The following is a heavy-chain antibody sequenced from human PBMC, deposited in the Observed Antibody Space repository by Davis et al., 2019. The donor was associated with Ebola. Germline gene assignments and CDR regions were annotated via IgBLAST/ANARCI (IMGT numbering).Heavy chain of an antibody. D-gene: IGHD3-22*01. J-gene: IGHJ4*02. CDR2: INPNSGGT. V-gene: IGHV1-2*02. CDR3: ARGIRITMIVVVITDFDY. Sequence: ASVKVSCKASGYTFTDYYMHWVRQAPGQGLEWMGWINPNSGGTNYAQKFQGRVTMTRDTSISTAYMELSRLRSDDTAVYYCARGIRITMIVVVITDFDYWGQGTLVTVSS. CDR1: GYTFTDYY.